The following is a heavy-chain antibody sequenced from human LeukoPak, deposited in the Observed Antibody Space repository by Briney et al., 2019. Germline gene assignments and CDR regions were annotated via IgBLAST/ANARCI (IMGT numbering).Heavy chain of an antibody. J-gene: IGHJ4*02. CDR1: GGSINNYY. CDR3: ARDPRGWRFWDY. V-gene: IGHV4-59*12. Sequence: PSETLSLTCSVSGGSINNYYWSWIRQPPGKGLEWIGYIHYSGSTKYNPSLKSRVLISVDTSKNQFSLNLRSVTAADTAVYYCARDPRGWRFWDYWGQGTLVTVSS. D-gene: IGHD6-19*01. CDR2: IHYSGST.